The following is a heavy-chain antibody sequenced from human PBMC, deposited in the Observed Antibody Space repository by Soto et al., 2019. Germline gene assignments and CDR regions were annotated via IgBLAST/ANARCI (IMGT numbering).Heavy chain of an antibody. CDR1: GFTFSSYA. Sequence: EVQLLESGGGLVQPGGSLRLSCAASGFTFSSYAMSWVRQAPGKGLEWVSAISGSGGSTYYADSVKGRFTISRDNSKNTLYLQMNGLRAEDTAVYYCAKERAYCSGGSCYSPFDYWGQGTLVTVSS. J-gene: IGHJ4*02. D-gene: IGHD2-15*01. V-gene: IGHV3-23*01. CDR2: ISGSGGST. CDR3: AKERAYCSGGSCYSPFDY.